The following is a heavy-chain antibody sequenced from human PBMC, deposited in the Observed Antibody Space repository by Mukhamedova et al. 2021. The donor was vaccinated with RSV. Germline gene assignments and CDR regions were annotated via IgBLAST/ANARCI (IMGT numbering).Heavy chain of an antibody. CDR1: Y. J-gene: IGHJ4*02. CDR2: TRNKANSYTT. D-gene: IGHD1-26*01. CDR3: ARGGSYYPFDY. Sequence: YMDWVRQAPGKGLEWVGRTRNKANSYTTEYAASVKGRFTISRDDSRNSLFLQMNSLNTDDTAVYYCARGGSYYPFDYWGQGTRVTVSS. V-gene: IGHV3-72*01.